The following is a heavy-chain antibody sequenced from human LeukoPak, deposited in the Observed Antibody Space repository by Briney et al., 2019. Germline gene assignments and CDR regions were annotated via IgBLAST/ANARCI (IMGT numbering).Heavy chain of an antibody. Sequence: GRSLRLSCAASGFTFSSYAMHWVRQAPGKGLEWVAVISYDGSNKYYADSVKGRFTISRDNSKNTLYLQMNSLRVEDTAVYYCTRGPPDGSGNYYPGDFWGQGTLVTVSS. CDR1: GFTFSSYA. CDR3: TRGPPDGSGNYYPGDF. V-gene: IGHV3-30-3*01. D-gene: IGHD3-10*01. CDR2: ISYDGSNK. J-gene: IGHJ4*02.